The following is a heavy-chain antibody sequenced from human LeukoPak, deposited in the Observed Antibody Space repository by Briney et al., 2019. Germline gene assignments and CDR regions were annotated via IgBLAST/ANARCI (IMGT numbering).Heavy chain of an antibody. Sequence: GGSLRLSCAVSGFSPSDSYLTWIRQTPGKGLEWLAYISSSSRTIYYADSVKGRFTISRDNAKNSLYLQMNSLRAEDTAVYYCARSSRELVGYAPWELMPPFDYWGQGTLVTVSS. CDR1: GFSPSDSY. CDR3: ARSSRELVGYAPWELMPPFDY. CDR2: ISSSSRTI. D-gene: IGHD2-8*01. J-gene: IGHJ4*02. V-gene: IGHV3-11*04.